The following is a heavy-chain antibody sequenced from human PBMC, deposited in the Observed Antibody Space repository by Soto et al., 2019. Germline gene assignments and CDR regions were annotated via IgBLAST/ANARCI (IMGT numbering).Heavy chain of an antibody. J-gene: IGHJ4*02. Sequence: QEQLVESGGGVVLPGRSLRLSCAASGFTFNTFGMHWVRQAPGKGLEWVAVISYDGSDKYYSDSVRGRFTISRDNSMNTLYLQMNSLRTEDTAVYYGAKSPNSYRSSYHCYKYYFDYWGQGTLVTVSS. CDR1: GFTFNTFG. CDR3: AKSPNSYRSSYHCYKYYFDY. V-gene: IGHV3-30*18. D-gene: IGHD3-22*01. CDR2: ISYDGSDK.